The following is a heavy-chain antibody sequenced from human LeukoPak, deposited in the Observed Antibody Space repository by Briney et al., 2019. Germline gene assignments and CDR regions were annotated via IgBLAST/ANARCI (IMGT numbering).Heavy chain of an antibody. CDR1: GFAFSNQA. V-gene: IGHV3-23*01. Sequence: TGGSLRLSCAASGFAFSNQAMGWVRQAPGKGLEWVSVISDSGTITYYADSVKGRFTISRDNSQNTLFLQMNSLRAEDTAVYYCAKDARRTDGWYFFDYWGQGALVTVSS. D-gene: IGHD6-19*01. CDR2: ISDSGTIT. CDR3: AKDARRTDGWYFFDY. J-gene: IGHJ4*02.